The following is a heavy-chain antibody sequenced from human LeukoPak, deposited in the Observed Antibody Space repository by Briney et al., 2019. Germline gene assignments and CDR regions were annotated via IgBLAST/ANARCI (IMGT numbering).Heavy chain of an antibody. Sequence: GRSLRLSCAASGFTFSSYAMHWVRQAPGKGLEWVAVISYDGSNKYYADSVKGRFTISRDNSKNTLYLQMNSLRAEDTAVYYCAKSEQWLRRDYYYYMDVWGKGTTVTVSS. CDR3: AKSEQWLRRDYYYYMDV. J-gene: IGHJ6*03. CDR2: ISYDGSNK. CDR1: GFTFSSYA. D-gene: IGHD5-12*01. V-gene: IGHV3-30-3*02.